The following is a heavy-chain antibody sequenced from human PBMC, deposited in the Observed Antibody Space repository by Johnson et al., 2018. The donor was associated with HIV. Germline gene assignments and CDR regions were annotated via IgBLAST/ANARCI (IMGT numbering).Heavy chain of an antibody. CDR2: IRYDGSNK. D-gene: IGHD5-12*01. CDR1: GFTFDDYG. V-gene: IGHV3-30*02. Sequence: HVQLVESGGGVERPGGSLRLSCVASGFTFDDYGMSRVRQPPGKGLEWVAFIRYDGSNKYYADSVKGRFTISRDNSKNTLYLQMNSLRAEDTAVYYCAKDRILSGYGPGAFDIWGQGTMVTVSS. J-gene: IGHJ3*02. CDR3: AKDRILSGYGPGAFDI.